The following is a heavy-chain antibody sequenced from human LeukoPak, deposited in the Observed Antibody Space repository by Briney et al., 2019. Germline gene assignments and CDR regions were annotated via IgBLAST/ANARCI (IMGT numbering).Heavy chain of an antibody. CDR1: GDSVSSNSAA. J-gene: IGHJ5*02. CDR2: TYFRSEWLN. D-gene: IGHD3-16*01. Sequence: SQTLSLTCAISGDSVSSNSAAWNWFRQSPSSGLEWLGRTYFRSEWLNDYAVSVKSRVTIDPDTSKNQFSLHLNSVTPEDTAVYYCARDLGRGRYISNWFDPWGQGTLVTVSS. V-gene: IGHV6-1*01. CDR3: ARDLGRGRYISNWFDP.